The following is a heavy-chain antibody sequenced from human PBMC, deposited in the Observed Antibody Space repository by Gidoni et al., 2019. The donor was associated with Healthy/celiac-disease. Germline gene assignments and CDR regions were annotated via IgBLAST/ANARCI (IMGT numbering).Heavy chain of an antibody. CDR3: ARRERYCSSTSCYAGSDY. J-gene: IGHJ4*02. V-gene: IGHV5-51*03. Sequence: EVQLVQSGAEVKKPGESLKISCKGSGYSFTSYWTGWVRQMPGNGLEWMGIIYPGDSDTRYSPSFQGQVTISADKSISTAYLQWSSLKASDTAMYYCARRERYCSSTSCYAGSDYWGQGTLVTVSS. CDR2: IYPGDSDT. CDR1: GYSFTSYW. D-gene: IGHD2-2*01.